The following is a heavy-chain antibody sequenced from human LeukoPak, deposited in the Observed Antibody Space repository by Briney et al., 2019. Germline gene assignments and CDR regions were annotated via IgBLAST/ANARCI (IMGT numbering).Heavy chain of an antibody. CDR2: INHSGST. Sequence: SETLSLTCAVYGGSFSGYYWSWIRQPPGKGLEWIGEINHSGSTNYNPSLKSRITISVDSSKNQFSLRLSSVTAADTAVYYCARRKYYTIENWGQGTLVTVSS. D-gene: IGHD3-10*01. V-gene: IGHV4-34*01. J-gene: IGHJ4*02. CDR3: ARRKYYTIEN. CDR1: GGSFSGYY.